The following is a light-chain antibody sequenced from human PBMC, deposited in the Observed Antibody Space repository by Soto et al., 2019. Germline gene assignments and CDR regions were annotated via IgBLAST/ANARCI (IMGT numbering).Light chain of an antibody. Sequence: EIVLRHSPGTLSLSPCERATLSCSASQSVSSNSLAWYHKKPGQSPRLLMYGASSRATGIPDRFSGSGSGTDFTLTISRLEPEDFAMYYCQQYGSSLITFGQGTRLEIK. J-gene: IGKJ5*01. CDR3: QQYGSSLIT. CDR2: GAS. V-gene: IGKV3-20*01. CDR1: QSVSSNS.